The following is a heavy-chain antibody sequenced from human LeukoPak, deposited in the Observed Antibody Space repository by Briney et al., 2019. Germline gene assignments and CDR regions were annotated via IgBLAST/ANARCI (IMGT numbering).Heavy chain of an antibody. CDR3: AKDPFIVGATDPWFDP. CDR1: GFTFSSYG. Sequence: PGGSLRLSCAASGFTFSSYGMHWVRQAPGKGLEWVAFIRYDGSNKYYADSVKGRFTISRDNSKNTLYLQMNSLRAEDTAVYYCAKDPFIVGATDPWFDPWGQGTLVTVSS. D-gene: IGHD1-26*01. CDR2: IRYDGSNK. J-gene: IGHJ5*02. V-gene: IGHV3-30*02.